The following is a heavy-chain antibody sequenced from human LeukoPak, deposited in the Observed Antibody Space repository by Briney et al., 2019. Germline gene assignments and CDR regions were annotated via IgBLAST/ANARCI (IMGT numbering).Heavy chain of an antibody. J-gene: IGHJ5*02. D-gene: IGHD2-2*01. CDR3: ARVGGSDCSSTSCYQFXP. CDR2: IYYSGST. Sequence: PSETLSLTCTVSGGSISSGDYYWSWIRQPPGKGLEWIGYIYYSGSTYYNPSLKSRVTISVDTSKNQFSLKLSSVTAADTAVYYCARVGGSDCSSTSCYQFXPWGQGTLVTVSS. CDR1: GGSISSGDYY. V-gene: IGHV4-30-4*08.